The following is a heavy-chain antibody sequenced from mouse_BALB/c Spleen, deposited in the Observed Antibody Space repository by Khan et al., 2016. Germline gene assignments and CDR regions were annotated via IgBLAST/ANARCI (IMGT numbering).Heavy chain of an antibody. D-gene: IGHD1-1*01. CDR2: IDPFNGVT. CDR3: ASSTQSFYAMNY. J-gene: IGHJ4*01. Sequence: VQLQQPGPELMKPGASGKISCKASGYSFTSYYMHWVKQSHGKSLEGIGYIDPFNGVTSYNQKFRGKAPLTVDKSSGQAYMHLSSLTSEDSAVYYCASSTQSFYAMNYWGQGTSVTVSS. CDR1: GYSFTSYY. V-gene: IGHV1S135*01.